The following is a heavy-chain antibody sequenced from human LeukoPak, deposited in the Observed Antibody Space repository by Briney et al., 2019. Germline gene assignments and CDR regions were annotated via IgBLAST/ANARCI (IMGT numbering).Heavy chain of an antibody. CDR2: INPSGGST. V-gene: IGHV1-46*01. J-gene: IGHJ6*02. CDR3: ASYYYDSSGYPYAYYYYGMDV. D-gene: IGHD3-22*01. CDR1: GYTFTSYY. Sequence: ASVKVSCKASGYTFTSYYMHWVRQAPGQGLEWMGLINPSGGSTSYAQKFQGRVTMTRDTSTSTVYMELSSLRSEDTAVYYCASYYYDSSGYPYAYYYYGMDVWGQGTTVTVSS.